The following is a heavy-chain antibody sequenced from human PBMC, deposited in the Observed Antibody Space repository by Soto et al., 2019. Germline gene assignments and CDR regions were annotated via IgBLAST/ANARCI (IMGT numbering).Heavy chain of an antibody. Sequence: GASVKVSCKASGYTFASYAISWMRQAPGQGLEWMGWISAYNGNTNYAQKLQGRVTMTTDTSTSTAYMELRSLRSDDTAVYYCAREYYYDSSGYFDYWGQGTLVTVSS. V-gene: IGHV1-18*01. CDR2: ISAYNGNT. D-gene: IGHD3-22*01. CDR3: AREYYYDSSGYFDY. CDR1: GYTFASYA. J-gene: IGHJ4*02.